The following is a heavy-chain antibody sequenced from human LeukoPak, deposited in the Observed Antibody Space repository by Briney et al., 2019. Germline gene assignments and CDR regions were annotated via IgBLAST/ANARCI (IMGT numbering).Heavy chain of an antibody. CDR1: GFTFSSYA. Sequence: GGSLRLSCAASGFTFSSYAMSWVRQAPGKGLEWVSAISGSGGSTYYADSVKGRFTIPRDNSKNTLYLQMNSLRAEDTAVYYCAKDRYDFWSGYAPSYYYYGMDVWGQGTTVTVSS. D-gene: IGHD3-3*01. V-gene: IGHV3-23*01. CDR3: AKDRYDFWSGYAPSYYYYGMDV. CDR2: ISGSGGST. J-gene: IGHJ6*02.